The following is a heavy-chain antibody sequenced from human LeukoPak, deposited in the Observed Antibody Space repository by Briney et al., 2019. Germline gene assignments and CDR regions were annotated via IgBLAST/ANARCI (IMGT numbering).Heavy chain of an antibody. J-gene: IGHJ4*02. CDR1: GFTFSSYW. CDR3: ARSLQKYYDFWSGYSIYFDY. Sequence: GGSLRLSCAASGFTFSSYWMHWVRQAPGKGLVWVSRIKSDGSSTSYADSVKGRFTISRDNAKNTLYLQMNSLRAEDTAVYYCARSLQKYYDFWSGYSIYFDYWGQGTLVTVSS. D-gene: IGHD3-3*01. CDR2: IKSDGSST. V-gene: IGHV3-74*01.